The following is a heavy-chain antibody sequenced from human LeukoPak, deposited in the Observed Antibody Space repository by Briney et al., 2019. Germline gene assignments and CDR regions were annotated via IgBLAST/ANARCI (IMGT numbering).Heavy chain of an antibody. D-gene: IGHD6-6*01. J-gene: IGHJ4*02. Sequence: SETLSLTCTVSGGSISSYYWSWIRQPPGKGLEWIGYIYYSGSTNYNPSLKSRVTISVDTSKNQFSPKLSSVTAADTAVYYCARVDPDSSSTLEVFDYWGQGTLVTVSS. CDR3: ARVDPDSSSTLEVFDY. V-gene: IGHV4-59*01. CDR1: GGSISSYY. CDR2: IYYSGST.